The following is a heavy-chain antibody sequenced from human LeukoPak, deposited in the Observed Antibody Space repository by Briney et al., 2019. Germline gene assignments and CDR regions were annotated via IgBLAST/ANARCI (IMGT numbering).Heavy chain of an antibody. V-gene: IGHV4-34*01. J-gene: IGHJ6*02. CDR3: ARTDIVVVPAARSHYYGMDV. Sequence: SETLSLTCAVYGGSFSGYYWSWIRQPPGKGLEWIGGINHSGSTNYNPSLKSRVTISVDTSKNQFSLKLSSVTAADTAVYYCARTDIVVVPAARSHYYGMDVWGQGTTVTVSS. D-gene: IGHD2-2*01. CDR1: GGSFSGYY. CDR2: INHSGST.